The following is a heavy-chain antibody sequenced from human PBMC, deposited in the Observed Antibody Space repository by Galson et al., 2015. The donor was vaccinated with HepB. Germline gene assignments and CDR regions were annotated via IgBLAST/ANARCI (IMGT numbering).Heavy chain of an antibody. Sequence: SVKVSCKASGYTFTSYYMHWVRQAPGQGLEWMGIINPSGGSTSYAQKFQGRVTMTRDTSTSTVYMELSSLRSEDTAVYYCARDKELGDCPVCFDYWGQGTLVTVSS. D-gene: IGHD2-21*02. CDR2: INPSGGST. J-gene: IGHJ4*02. CDR1: GYTFTSYY. CDR3: ARDKELGDCPVCFDY. V-gene: IGHV1-46*01.